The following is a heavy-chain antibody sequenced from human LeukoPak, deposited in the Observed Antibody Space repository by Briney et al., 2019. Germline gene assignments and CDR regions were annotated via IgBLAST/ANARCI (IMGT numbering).Heavy chain of an antibody. Sequence: WASVKVSCKASGYTFTSYYMHWVRQAPGQGLEWMGIINPSGGSTSYAQKFQGRVTMTRDTSTSTVYMELSSLRSEDTAVYYCAREGRIVLMVYATPYGAFDIWGQGTMVTVSS. CDR1: GYTFTSYY. J-gene: IGHJ3*02. D-gene: IGHD2-8*01. CDR3: AREGRIVLMVYATPYGAFDI. V-gene: IGHV1-46*01. CDR2: INPSGGST.